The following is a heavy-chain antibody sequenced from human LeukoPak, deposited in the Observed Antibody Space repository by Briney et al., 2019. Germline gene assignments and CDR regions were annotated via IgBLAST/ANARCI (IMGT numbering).Heavy chain of an antibody. V-gene: IGHV1-2*02. CDR2: INPNSGGT. Sequence: ASLKVSCKASGYAFTGYYMHWVPQAPGQGLEWMGWINPNSGGTNYAQKFQGRVTMTRDTSISTAYMELSRLRSDDTAVYYCAREGYCSSTSCSGWFDPWGQGTLVTVSS. CDR3: AREGYCSSTSCSGWFDP. CDR1: GYAFTGYY. J-gene: IGHJ5*02. D-gene: IGHD2-2*01.